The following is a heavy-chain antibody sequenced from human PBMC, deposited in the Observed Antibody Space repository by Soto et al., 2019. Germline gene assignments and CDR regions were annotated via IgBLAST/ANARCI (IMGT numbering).Heavy chain of an antibody. CDR2: IIPIFGTA. J-gene: IGHJ5*02. Sequence: QVQLVQSGAEVKKPGSSVKVSCKASGGTFSSYAISWVRQAPGQGLEWMGGIIPIFGTANYAQKFQGRVTISAXEXPSTAYMELSSLRSEDTAVYYCARTNTAMVTGWFDPWGQGTLVTVSS. D-gene: IGHD5-18*01. V-gene: IGHV1-69*12. CDR1: GGTFSSYA. CDR3: ARTNTAMVTGWFDP.